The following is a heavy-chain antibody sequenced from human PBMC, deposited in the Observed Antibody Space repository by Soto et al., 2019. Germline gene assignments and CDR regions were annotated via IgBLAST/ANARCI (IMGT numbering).Heavy chain of an antibody. D-gene: IGHD2-21*01. Sequence: PSETLSLPCSVSGAALNRGNYYWSCIRQVPGKGLEWIGHIYVTGAVDYNPSLRDRITISQDTSERQFSLNLRLVTAADTAVYYCARLRIATNNYKWFDPWGQGTLVTVSS. J-gene: IGHJ5*02. CDR3: ARLRIATNNYKWFDP. CDR1: GAALNRGNYY. CDR2: IYVTGAV. V-gene: IGHV4-31*03.